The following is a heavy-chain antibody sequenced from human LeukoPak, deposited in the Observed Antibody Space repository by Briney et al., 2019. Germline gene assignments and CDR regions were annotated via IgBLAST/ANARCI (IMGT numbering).Heavy chain of an antibody. Sequence: GGSLRLSCAASGFTFTSYGMHWVRQAPGKGLEWVAFIRYDGSNKYYADSVKGRFTISRDDSKNTLYLQMNSLRAEDTAVYYCAKDQGASGWSAWNFDYWGQGTLVTVSS. D-gene: IGHD6-19*01. CDR1: GFTFTSYG. V-gene: IGHV3-30*02. CDR3: AKDQGASGWSAWNFDY. J-gene: IGHJ4*02. CDR2: IRYDGSNK.